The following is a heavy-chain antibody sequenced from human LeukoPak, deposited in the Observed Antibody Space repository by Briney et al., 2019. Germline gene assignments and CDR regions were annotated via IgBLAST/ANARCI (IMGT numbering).Heavy chain of an antibody. CDR1: GGTFSSYA. Sequence: ASVKVSCKASGGTFSSYAISWVRQAPGQGLEWMGGIIPIFGTANYAQKFQGRVTITADESTSTAYMELSSLRSEDTAVYYCARDSGSYVWAYYYYYMDVWGKGTTVTISS. CDR3: ARDSGSYVWAYYYYYMDV. CDR2: IIPIFGTA. V-gene: IGHV1-69*13. J-gene: IGHJ6*03. D-gene: IGHD1-26*01.